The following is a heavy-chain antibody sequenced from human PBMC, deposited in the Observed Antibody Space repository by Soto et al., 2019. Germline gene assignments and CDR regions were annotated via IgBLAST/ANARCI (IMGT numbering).Heavy chain of an antibody. V-gene: IGHV3-30*18. CDR1: GFTFSSYA. CDR3: AKAFLMYYFDSSAYSGALHF. J-gene: IGHJ3*01. Sequence: GGSLRLSCAVSGFTFSSYAMHWVRQAPGKGLEWVAGVSSDGRSKHVADCLKGRFIISRDNSKNTVYLRLNSLRAEDTAVYYCAKAFLMYYFDSSAYSGALHFWGQGTRLTVSS. CDR2: VSSDGRSK. D-gene: IGHD3-22*01.